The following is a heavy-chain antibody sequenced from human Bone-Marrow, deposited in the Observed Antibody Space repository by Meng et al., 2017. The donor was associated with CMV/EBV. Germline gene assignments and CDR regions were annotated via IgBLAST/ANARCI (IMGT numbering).Heavy chain of an antibody. CDR1: GYTFSSYG. CDR3: GGVLATVTGGGGY. V-gene: IGHV1-8*02. J-gene: IGHJ4*02. Sequence: ASVKVSCKASGYTFSSYGISWVRQAPGQGLEWMGWMNPNSGNTGYAQKFQGRVTMTRNTSISTAYMELSSLRSEDTAVYYGGGVLATVTGGGGYWGQGTLVTVSS. CDR2: MNPNSGNT. D-gene: IGHD4-11*01.